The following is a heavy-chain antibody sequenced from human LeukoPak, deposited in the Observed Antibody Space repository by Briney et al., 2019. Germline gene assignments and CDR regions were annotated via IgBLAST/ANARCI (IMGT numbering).Heavy chain of an antibody. V-gene: IGHV3-48*03. D-gene: IGHD6-6*01. CDR2: ISNSGRTI. J-gene: IGHJ3*02. CDR1: GFTFSSSA. Sequence: GGSLRLSCAGSGFTFSSSAMNWVRQAPGKGLEWVSYISNSGRTIYYADSVKGRFTISRDNAKNSLYLQMNSLRAEDTAVYYCARLYSSSSGKAFDIWGQGTMVTVSS. CDR3: ARLYSSSSGKAFDI.